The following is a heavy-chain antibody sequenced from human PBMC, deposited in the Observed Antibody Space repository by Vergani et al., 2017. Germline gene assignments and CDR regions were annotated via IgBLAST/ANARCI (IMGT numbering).Heavy chain of an antibody. Sequence: QVQLVQSGAEVKKPGASVKVSCKASGYTFTSYYMHWVRQAPGQGLEWMGWINPNSGGTNYAQKFQGRVTMTRDTSISTAYMELSRLRSDDTAVYYCAREGYFDWLYDTYGMDVWGQGTTVTVSS. V-gene: IGHV1-2*02. D-gene: IGHD3-9*01. CDR3: AREGYFDWLYDTYGMDV. CDR1: GYTFTSYY. J-gene: IGHJ6*02. CDR2: INPNSGGT.